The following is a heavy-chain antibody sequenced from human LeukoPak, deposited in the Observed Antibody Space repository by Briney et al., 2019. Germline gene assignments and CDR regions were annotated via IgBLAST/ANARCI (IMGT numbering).Heavy chain of an antibody. D-gene: IGHD3-3*01. Sequence: PSETLSLTRAVYGGSFSGYYWSWIRQPPGKGLEWIGEINHSGSTNYNPSLKSRVTISVDTSKNQFSLKLSSVTAADTAVYYCARDYDFWSGIFDYWGQGTLVTASS. CDR1: GGSFSGYY. J-gene: IGHJ4*02. CDR3: ARDYDFWSGIFDY. CDR2: INHSGST. V-gene: IGHV4-34*01.